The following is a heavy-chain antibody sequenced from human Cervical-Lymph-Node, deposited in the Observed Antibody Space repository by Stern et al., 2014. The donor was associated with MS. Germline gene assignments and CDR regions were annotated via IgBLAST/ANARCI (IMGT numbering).Heavy chain of an antibody. V-gene: IGHV4-61*01. Sequence: QVQLQESGPRLVKPSETLSLTCSVSGGSVSSGTYYWNWIRQPPGKGLEWLAYVYYSGSTSTDYNPSLKSRLTISIDTSKKQLSLKLRSVTAADTAVYYCARGSPRLIRTVPTKVSAFDIWGQGTMVTVSS. CDR2: VYYSGST. CDR1: GGSVSSGTYY. J-gene: IGHJ3*02. CDR3: ARGSPRLIRTVPTKVSAFDI. D-gene: IGHD1-26*01.